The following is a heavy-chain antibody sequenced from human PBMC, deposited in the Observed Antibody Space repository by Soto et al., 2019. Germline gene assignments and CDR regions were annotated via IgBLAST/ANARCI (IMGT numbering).Heavy chain of an antibody. CDR3: AKGTTHYFDSSAYY. V-gene: IGHV3-23*01. CDR2: ISGSGSST. J-gene: IGHJ4*02. D-gene: IGHD3-22*01. CDR1: GFTFSSYA. Sequence: VQLLESGGDLVQLGGSLTLSCAASGFTFSSYAMNWVRQAPGKGLEWVSVISGSGSSTYYGDSVKGRFTISRDNSKNTLYLQMNRLRDEDTAVYYCAKGTTHYFDSSAYYWGQGTLVTVSS.